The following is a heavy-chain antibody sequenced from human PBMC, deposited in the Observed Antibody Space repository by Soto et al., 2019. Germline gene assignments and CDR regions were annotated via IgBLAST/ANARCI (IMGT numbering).Heavy chain of an antibody. CDR3: ARGGKIAAADRIYYGMDV. J-gene: IGHJ6*02. CDR1: GYTFTSYA. V-gene: IGHV1-3*01. CDR2: INAGNGNT. D-gene: IGHD6-13*01. Sequence: ASVKVSCKASGYTFTSYAMHWVRQAPGQRLEWMGWINAGNGNTKYSQKFQGRVTITRDTSASTAYLELSSLRSEDTAVYYSARGGKIAAADRIYYGMDVWRQGTTFTVSS.